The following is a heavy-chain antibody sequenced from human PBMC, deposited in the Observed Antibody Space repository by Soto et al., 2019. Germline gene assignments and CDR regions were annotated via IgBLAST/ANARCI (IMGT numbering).Heavy chain of an antibody. Sequence: PSETLSLTCTVSGGSIIGVGYYWSWIRQHPGKGLEWIGYIYYSGSTYYNPSLKSRVTISVDTSKNQFSLKLSSVTAADTTVYYCAREREYYDILTGYPNYAFDIWGQGAMVTVSS. CDR1: GGSIIGVGYY. CDR3: AREREYYDILTGYPNYAFDI. D-gene: IGHD3-9*01. CDR2: IYYSGST. J-gene: IGHJ3*02. V-gene: IGHV4-31*03.